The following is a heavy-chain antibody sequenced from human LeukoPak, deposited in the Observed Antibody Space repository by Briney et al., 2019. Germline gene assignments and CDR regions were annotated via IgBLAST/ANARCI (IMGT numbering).Heavy chain of an antibody. CDR2: ISYDGSNK. Sequence: GGSLRLSCAASGFTFSGYAMHWVRQAPGKGLEWVAVISYDGSNKYYADSVKGRFTISRDNSKNTLYLQMNSLRAEDTAVYYCAKDRVYCSGGSCPPDYGMDVWGKGTTVTVSS. CDR3: AKDRVYCSGGSCPPDYGMDV. CDR1: GFTFSGYA. V-gene: IGHV3-30-3*01. J-gene: IGHJ6*04. D-gene: IGHD2-15*01.